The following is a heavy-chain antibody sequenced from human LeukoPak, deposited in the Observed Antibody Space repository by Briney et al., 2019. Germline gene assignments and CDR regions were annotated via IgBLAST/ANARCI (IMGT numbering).Heavy chain of an antibody. CDR1: GFTFSSYA. D-gene: IGHD6-19*01. CDR2: ISGSGVST. J-gene: IGHJ4*02. Sequence: PGGSLRLSCAASGFTFSSYAMSWVRQFPGKGLEWVSAISGSGVSTYYADSVEGRFTISRDNSKDTLHLQMNSLRAEDTAVYYCAKGPLVEVAGTTWDYWGQGTLVTVSS. V-gene: IGHV3-23*01. CDR3: AKGPLVEVAGTTWDY.